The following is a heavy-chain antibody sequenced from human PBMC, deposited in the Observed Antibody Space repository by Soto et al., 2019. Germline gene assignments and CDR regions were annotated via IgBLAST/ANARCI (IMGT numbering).Heavy chain of an antibody. D-gene: IGHD5-18*01. CDR1: GYNFNNYW. V-gene: IGHV5-51*01. Sequence: GESVTISGKGSGYNFNNYWIGWVVKMPGKGLEWMGIIDASDSDTRYSPSFQGPVTVSADKSITTAYLQWSSLKASDNAMYYCSRGYSSRADDGFDIWGQGTMVTVSS. J-gene: IGHJ3*02. CDR3: SRGYSSRADDGFDI. CDR2: IDASDSDT.